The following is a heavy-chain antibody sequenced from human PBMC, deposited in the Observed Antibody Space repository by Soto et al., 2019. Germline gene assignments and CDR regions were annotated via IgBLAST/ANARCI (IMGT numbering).Heavy chain of an antibody. CDR3: ARDSGYGSGSSVNLYLDC. CDR1: GFTFSSYA. V-gene: IGHV3-23*01. CDR2: ISGSGGST. Sequence: GGSLRLSCAASGFTFSSYAMSWVRQAPGKGLEWVSAISGSGGSTYYADSVKGRFTISRDNSKNTLYLQMNSLRAEDTAVYYCARDSGYGSGSSVNLYLDCWGRGTLVTVSS. D-gene: IGHD3-10*01. J-gene: IGHJ4*01.